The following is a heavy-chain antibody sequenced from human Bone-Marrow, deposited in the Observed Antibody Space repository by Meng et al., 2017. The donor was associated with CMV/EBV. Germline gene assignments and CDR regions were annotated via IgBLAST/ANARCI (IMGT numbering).Heavy chain of an antibody. D-gene: IGHD3-16*01. Sequence: GESLKISCAASGFTFSSYSMNWVRQAPGKGLEWVSSISSSSSYIYYADSVKGRFTISRDNAKNSLYLQMNSLRADDTAVYYCARDQGGGHYYYAMDVWGQGTTVTVSS. CDR3: ARDQGGGHYYYAMDV. CDR2: ISSSSSYI. V-gene: IGHV3-21*01. CDR1: GFTFSSYS. J-gene: IGHJ6*02.